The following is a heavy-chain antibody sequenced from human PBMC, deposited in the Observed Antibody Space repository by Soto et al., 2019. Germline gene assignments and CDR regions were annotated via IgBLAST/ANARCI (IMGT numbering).Heavy chain of an antibody. Sequence: QVQLQESGPGLVKPSETLSLTCTVSGGSVSSGSYYWSWIRQPPGKGLEWIGYIYYSGSTNYNPSLQSRVTISVDTSKNQFSLELSSVTGADTAVYYWARAPIEDEGKESWGQGTLVTVSS. J-gene: IGHJ4*02. CDR1: GGSVSSGSYY. CDR3: ARAPIEDEGKES. CDR2: IYYSGST. V-gene: IGHV4-61*01.